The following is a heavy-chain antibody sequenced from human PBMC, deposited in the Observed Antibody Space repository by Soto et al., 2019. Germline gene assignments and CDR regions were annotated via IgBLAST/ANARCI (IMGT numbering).Heavy chain of an antibody. Sequence: QVQLVQSGTEVKKPGSSVKVSCKASGDTFSFYTITWVRQAPGLGLEWVGMINPIVSMSNYAQKFQGRVSITGDKSTSTASMALRSRRSDDTAMYFCAASYGSGYRAFDYWGQGALVIVSS. J-gene: IGHJ4*02. V-gene: IGHV1-69*02. CDR1: GDTFSFYT. CDR2: INPIVSMS. D-gene: IGHD3-10*01. CDR3: AASYGSGYRAFDY.